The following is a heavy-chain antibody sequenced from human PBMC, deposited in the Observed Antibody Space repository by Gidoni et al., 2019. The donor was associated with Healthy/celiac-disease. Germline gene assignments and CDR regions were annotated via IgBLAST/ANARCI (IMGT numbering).Heavy chain of an antibody. J-gene: IGHJ6*03. CDR3: ARESGKYSSSSVLQNYYYYMDV. D-gene: IGHD6-6*01. Sequence: QVQLQASGPGLVKPSETLSLTCNVSGGSISSYYWSWIRQPPGKGLEWIGYISYSGSTNYTPSLKSRVTISVDPSKNPFSLKLSSVTAADTAVYYCARESGKYSSSSVLQNYYYYMDVWGKGTTVTVPS. CDR2: ISYSGST. V-gene: IGHV4-59*01. CDR1: GGSISSYY.